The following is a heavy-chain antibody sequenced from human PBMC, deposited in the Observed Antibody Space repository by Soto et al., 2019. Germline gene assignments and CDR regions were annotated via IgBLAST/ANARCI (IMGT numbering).Heavy chain of an antibody. CDR1: GYPVTAYY. D-gene: IGHD3-3*01. CDR3: ARGGGVGVAGSAAFDM. V-gene: IGHV1-2*02. J-gene: IGHJ3*02. CDR2: INPATGAA. Sequence: QLHLVQSGAVVKKPGASVTVSCSASGYPVTAYYMHWVRQAPGRGVEWMGGINPATGAAKFTQTFPGRVTLARDTFTSTVFVGLGGLECVGTAVFYGARGGGVGVAGSAAFDMWGQGTLVTVSS.